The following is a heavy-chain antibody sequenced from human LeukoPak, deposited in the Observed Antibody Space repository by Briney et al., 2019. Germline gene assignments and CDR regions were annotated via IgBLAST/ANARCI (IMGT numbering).Heavy chain of an antibody. CDR3: AKDNKRGYSYGYRGAPFDY. Sequence: GGSLRLSCAASGFTFSSYGMHWVRQAPGKGLEWVAVISYDGSNKYYADSVKGRFTISRDNSKNTLYLQMNSLRAEDTAVYYCAKDNKRGYSYGYRGAPFDYWGQGTLVTVSS. D-gene: IGHD5-18*01. V-gene: IGHV3-30*18. J-gene: IGHJ4*02. CDR2: ISYDGSNK. CDR1: GFTFSSYG.